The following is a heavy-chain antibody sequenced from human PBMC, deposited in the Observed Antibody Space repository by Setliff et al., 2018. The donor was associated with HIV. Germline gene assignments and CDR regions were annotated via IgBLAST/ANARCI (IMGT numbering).Heavy chain of an antibody. D-gene: IGHD1-1*01. CDR2: IIPNSDDT. CDR1: GYTFTGYY. Sequence: ASVKVSCKTSGYTFTGYYIHWVRQAPGQGLEWMGWIIPNSDDTNYAQKFQGRVTMTRDTSISTAYMEMSRLRSDDTAIYYCARAAGDWNTFDIWGQGTMITVSS. CDR3: ARAAGDWNTFDI. V-gene: IGHV1-2*02. J-gene: IGHJ3*02.